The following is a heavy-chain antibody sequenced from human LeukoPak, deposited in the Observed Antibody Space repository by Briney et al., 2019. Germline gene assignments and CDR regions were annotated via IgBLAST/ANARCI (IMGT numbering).Heavy chain of an antibody. J-gene: IGHJ4*02. CDR3: AKSGGKTSSYYYSDY. CDR2: IIGSGANT. Sequence: GASMQISCAASEFAFISFAMSWFRQAPGKGLEWVSGIIGSGANTYYAASVKGRVTISRDNSKNTLYLQMNSLRGEDTAVYYCAKSGGKTSSYYYSDYWGQGTRVTASS. D-gene: IGHD3-22*01. CDR1: EFAFISFA. V-gene: IGHV3-23*01.